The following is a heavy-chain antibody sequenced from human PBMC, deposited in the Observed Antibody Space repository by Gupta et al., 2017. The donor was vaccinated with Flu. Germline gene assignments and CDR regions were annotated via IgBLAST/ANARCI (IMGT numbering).Heavy chain of an antibody. CDR1: GFTFSRHT. CDR3: GKDEKTTAVAGTATAD. CDR2: ISSSSDYI. D-gene: IGHD6-19*01. V-gene: IGHV3-21*02. J-gene: IGHJ4*02. Sequence: EVQLVGSGGGLVKPGGSLRLSCAASGFTFSRHTMNWVRQAPGKGLEWVSSISSSSDYIFYGDSVRGRFTISRDNAQNSLYLQMDSLRAEDTAVYYCGKDEKTTAVAGTATADWGQGILVIVSS.